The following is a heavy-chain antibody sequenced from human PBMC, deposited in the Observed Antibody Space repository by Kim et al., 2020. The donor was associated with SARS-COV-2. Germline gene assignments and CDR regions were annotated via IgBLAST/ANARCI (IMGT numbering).Heavy chain of an antibody. CDR3: ARGVDTAMVSGGYNWVDP. V-gene: IGHV3-21*01. CDR1: GFTFGSYS. D-gene: IGHD5-18*01. CDR2: ITSSSSSI. Sequence: GGSLRLSCAASGFTFGSYSMHWIRQAPGKGLEWVSSITSSSSSIYYADSIEGRFTISRDNAENSLFLQMNSLRDEDTAVYFCARGVDTAMVSGGYNWVDP. J-gene: IGHJ5*02.